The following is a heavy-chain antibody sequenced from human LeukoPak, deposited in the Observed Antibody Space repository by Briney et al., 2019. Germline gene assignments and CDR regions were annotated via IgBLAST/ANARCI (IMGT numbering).Heavy chain of an antibody. CDR1: GDSIRSYY. CDR2: IYYNGGT. CDR3: ARLTRFYYYMDV. D-gene: IGHD1-14*01. J-gene: IGHJ6*03. V-gene: IGHV4-59*03. Sequence: SETLSLTCSLSGDSIRSYYWSWIRQAPERGLEYIGYIYYNGGTNYNPSLKRRVTISVDTSKNQFSLELRSVTAADSAVYYCARLTRFYYYMDVWGKGTTVPIS.